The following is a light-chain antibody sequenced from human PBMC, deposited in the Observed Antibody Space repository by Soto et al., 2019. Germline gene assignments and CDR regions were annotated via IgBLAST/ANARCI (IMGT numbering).Light chain of an antibody. CDR1: SSDVGGCDC. CDR3: SSYISGSTRV. J-gene: IGLJ3*02. CDR2: DVN. Sequence: QSALTQPASVSGSPGQSITIPCTGTSSDVGGCDCVSWYQQHPGKAPKLILYDVNNRPAGVSNRFSGSKSGNMASLTISGLHVEDEADYYCSSYISGSTRVFGGGTKLTVL. V-gene: IGLV2-14*03.